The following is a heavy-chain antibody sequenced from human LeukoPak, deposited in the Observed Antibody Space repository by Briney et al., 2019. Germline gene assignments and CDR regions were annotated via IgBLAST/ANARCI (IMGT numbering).Heavy chain of an antibody. CDR1: GGSISSGSYY. Sequence: PSQTLSLTCTVFGGSISSGSYYWSWIRQPAGKGLEWIGRIYTSGSTNYNPSLKSRVTISVDTSKNQFSLKLSSVTAADTAVYYCARATSGFWSGYPSRFDPWGQGTLVTVSS. CDR3: ARATSGFWSGYPSRFDP. V-gene: IGHV4-61*02. CDR2: IYTSGST. J-gene: IGHJ5*02. D-gene: IGHD3-3*01.